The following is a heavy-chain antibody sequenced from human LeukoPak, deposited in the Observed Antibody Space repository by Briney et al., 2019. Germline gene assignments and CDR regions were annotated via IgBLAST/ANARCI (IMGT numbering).Heavy chain of an antibody. V-gene: IGHV3-11*01. CDR3: ARPADSSVDY. CDR2: ISGSGTTI. J-gene: IGHJ4*02. D-gene: IGHD5-18*01. Sequence: GGSLRLSCVVYGLTFSDSFMSWIRQPPGKGVEWITYISGSGTTIYHADSVKGRFTVSRDNAKNSVYLQMNSLRDEDTAVYYCARPADSSVDYWGQGTLVTVSS. CDR1: GLTFSDSF.